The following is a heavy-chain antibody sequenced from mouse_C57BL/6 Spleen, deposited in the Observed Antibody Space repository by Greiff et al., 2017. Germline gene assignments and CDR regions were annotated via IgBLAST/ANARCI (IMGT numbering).Heavy chain of an antibody. J-gene: IGHJ3*01. Sequence: EVKLVESGGGLVKPGGSLKLSCAASGFTFSDYGMHWVRQAPEKGLEWVAYISSGSSTIYYADTVKGRFTISRDNAKNTLFLQMTSLRSEDTAMYYCARALYYGSSWFAYGGQGTLVTVSA. CDR1: GFTFSDYG. CDR3: ARALYYGSSWFAY. D-gene: IGHD1-1*01. CDR2: ISSGSSTI. V-gene: IGHV5-17*01.